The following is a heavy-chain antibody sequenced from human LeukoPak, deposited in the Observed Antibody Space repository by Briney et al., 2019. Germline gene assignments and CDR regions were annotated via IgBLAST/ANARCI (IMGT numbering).Heavy chain of an antibody. CDR2: IRYDGSNK. V-gene: IGHV3-30*02. J-gene: IGHJ4*02. Sequence: GGSLRLSCAASGFTLSSYGMHWLRQAPGKGLEGVAFIRYDGSNKYYADCVKGRFTISRDNSKNTLYLQMKSLRAEDTSVYYCEKTAEFGRYFDYWGQGTLVTVSS. D-gene: IGHD3-3*01. CDR1: GFTLSSYG. CDR3: EKTAEFGRYFDY.